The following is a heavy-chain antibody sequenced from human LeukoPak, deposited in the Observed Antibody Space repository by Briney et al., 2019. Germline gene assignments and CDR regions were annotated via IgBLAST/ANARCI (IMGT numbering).Heavy chain of an antibody. CDR2: ISAYNGNT. CDR1: GYTFTSYG. CDR3: ARAAHRYCSGGSCYSQPDY. Sequence: GASVKVSCKASGYTFTSYGISWVRQAPGQGLEWMGWISAYNGNTNYAQKLQGRVTMTTDTSTSTAYMELRSLRSDDTAVYYCARAAHRYCSGGSCYSQPDYWGQGTLVTVSS. J-gene: IGHJ4*02. V-gene: IGHV1-18*01. D-gene: IGHD2-15*01.